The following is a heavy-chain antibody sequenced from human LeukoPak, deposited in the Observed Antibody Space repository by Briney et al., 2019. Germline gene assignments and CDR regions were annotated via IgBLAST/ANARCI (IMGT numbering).Heavy chain of an antibody. Sequence: PGGSLRLSCAASGFTFTNYWMTWVRQAPGKGLEWVASINQDGSERYSLDSVRGRFTISRDNAKNSLYLQMNSLRVDDTAFYYCASRNYGGHPTPLDYWGQGILVTVSS. CDR2: INQDGSER. CDR3: ASRNYGGHPTPLDY. J-gene: IGHJ4*02. CDR1: GFTFTNYW. D-gene: IGHD4-23*01. V-gene: IGHV3-7*01.